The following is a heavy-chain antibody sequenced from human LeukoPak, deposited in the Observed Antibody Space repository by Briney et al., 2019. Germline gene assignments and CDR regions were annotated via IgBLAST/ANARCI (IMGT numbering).Heavy chain of an antibody. CDR3: ARGGYYYDSSGLIYFDY. D-gene: IGHD3-22*01. CDR2: INHSGST. Sequence: GSLRLSCAASGFTFSSYAMSWIRQPPGKGLEWIGEINHSGSTNYNPSLKSRVTISVDTSKNQFSLKLSSVTAADTAVYYCARGGYYYDSSGLIYFDYWGQGTLVTVSS. J-gene: IGHJ4*02. V-gene: IGHV4-34*01. CDR1: GFTFSSYA.